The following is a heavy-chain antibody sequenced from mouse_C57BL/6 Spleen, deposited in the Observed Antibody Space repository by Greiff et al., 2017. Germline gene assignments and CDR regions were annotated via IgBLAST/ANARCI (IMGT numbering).Heavy chain of an antibody. CDR2: IDPETGGT. D-gene: IGHD4-1*01. Sequence: QVQLKQSGAELVRPGASVTLSCKASGYTFTDYEMHWVKQTPVHGLEWIGAIDPETGGTAYNQKFKGKAILTADKSSSTAYMELRSLTSEDSAVYYCTRGLTGYFDYGGQGTTLTVSS. CDR3: TRGLTGYFDY. CDR1: GYTFTDYE. J-gene: IGHJ2*01. V-gene: IGHV1-15*01.